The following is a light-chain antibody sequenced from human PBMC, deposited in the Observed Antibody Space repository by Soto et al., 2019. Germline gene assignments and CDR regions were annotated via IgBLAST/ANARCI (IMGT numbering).Light chain of an antibody. CDR1: QSVSSN. CDR2: GAS. J-gene: IGKJ5*01. V-gene: IGKV3-15*01. CDR3: KKYNNWPPIT. Sequence: EIVMTQSPATLSVSPGERATLSCRASQSVSSNLARYQQKPGQAPRLLIYGASTRATGIPARFSGSGSGTEFTLPIRRRQSEDFAVYYCKKYNNWPPITFGQGTRLEIK.